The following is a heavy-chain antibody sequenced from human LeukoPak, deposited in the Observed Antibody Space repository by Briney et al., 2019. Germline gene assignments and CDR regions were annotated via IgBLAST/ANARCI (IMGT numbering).Heavy chain of an antibody. CDR1: GGSISSGDYY. Sequence: SETLSLTCAVSGGSISSGDYYWSWIRQPPGKGLEWIGYIYYSGSTYYNPSLKSRVTISVDTSKNQFSLKLGSVTAADTAVYYCARGWYQQRWFDPWGQGTLVTVSP. V-gene: IGHV4-30-4*01. D-gene: IGHD2-2*01. J-gene: IGHJ5*02. CDR3: ARGWYQQRWFDP. CDR2: IYYSGST.